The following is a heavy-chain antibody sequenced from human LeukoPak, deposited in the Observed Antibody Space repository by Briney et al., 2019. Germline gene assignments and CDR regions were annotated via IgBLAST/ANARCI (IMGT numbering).Heavy chain of an antibody. CDR2: ISWNSGSI. J-gene: IGHJ4*02. D-gene: IGHD6-13*01. Sequence: PGRSLRLSCAASGFTFDDYAMHWVRQAPGKGLEWVSGISWNSGSIGYADSVKGRFTISRDNAKNSLYLQMNSLRAEDTALYYCAKDNSPLPVAAAGTHWGQGTLVTVSS. CDR3: AKDNSPLPVAAAGTH. V-gene: IGHV3-9*01. CDR1: GFTFDDYA.